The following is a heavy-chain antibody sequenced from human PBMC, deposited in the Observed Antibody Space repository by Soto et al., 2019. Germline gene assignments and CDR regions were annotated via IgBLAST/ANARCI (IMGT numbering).Heavy chain of an antibody. Sequence: PGGSLRLSCAASGFTFSSYAMHWVRHAPGKGLEWVAVISYDGSNKYYADSVKGRFTISRDNSKNTLYLQMNSLRAEDTAVYYCAKSYVWGSYRIYGMDVWGQGTTVTVSS. D-gene: IGHD3-16*02. CDR3: AKSYVWGSYRIYGMDV. CDR1: GFTFSSYA. V-gene: IGHV3-30-3*02. J-gene: IGHJ6*02. CDR2: ISYDGSNK.